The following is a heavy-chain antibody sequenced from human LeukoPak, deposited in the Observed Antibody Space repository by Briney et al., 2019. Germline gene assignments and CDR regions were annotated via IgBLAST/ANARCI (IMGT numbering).Heavy chain of an antibody. J-gene: IGHJ4*02. CDR1: GYTLTSYG. Sequence: GASVKVSCKASGYTLTSYGISWVRQAPGQGLEWMGWISAYNGNTNYAQKLQGRVTMTTDTSMSTAYMELRSLRSDDTAVYYCARGGGDYDILTGYYRDFDYWGQGTLVTVSS. CDR2: ISAYNGNT. V-gene: IGHV1-18*01. D-gene: IGHD3-9*01. CDR3: ARGGGDYDILTGYYRDFDY.